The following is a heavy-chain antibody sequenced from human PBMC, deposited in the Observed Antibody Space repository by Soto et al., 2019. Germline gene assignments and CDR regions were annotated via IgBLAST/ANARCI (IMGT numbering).Heavy chain of an antibody. CDR1: GGSIRSYY. CDR3: ARHARYYDILTGYSTLSWFDP. D-gene: IGHD3-9*01. J-gene: IGHJ5*02. V-gene: IGHV4-59*08. CDR2: IYYSGST. Sequence: SETLSLTCTVSGGSIRSYYWSWIRQPPGKGLEWIGYIYYSGSTNYNPSLKSRVTISVDTSKNQFSLKLSSVTAADTAVYYCARHARYYDILTGYSTLSWFDPWGQGTLVTVS.